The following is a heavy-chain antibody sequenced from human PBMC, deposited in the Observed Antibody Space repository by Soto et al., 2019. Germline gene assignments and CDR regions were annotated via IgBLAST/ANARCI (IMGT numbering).Heavy chain of an antibody. V-gene: IGHV3-43D*04. CDR2: ISWDGEST. CDR3: AKVGQLDITTGHAYFDH. CDR1: GYAFEDYA. D-gene: IGHD5-12*01. Sequence: PGGSLRLFCATSGYAFEDYAMHWVRQVPGKGLEWVSLISWDGESTYYADPVKGRFTVSRDNSEKSLYLQMNSVRVDDTALYYCAKVGQLDITTGHAYFDHWGQGTLVTVSS. J-gene: IGHJ4*02.